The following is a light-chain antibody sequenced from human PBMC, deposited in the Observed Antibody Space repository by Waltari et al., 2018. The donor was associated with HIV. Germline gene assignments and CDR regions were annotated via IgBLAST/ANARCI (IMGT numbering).Light chain of an antibody. CDR1: QSAGTW. CDR3: QQYNSGSRT. V-gene: IGKV1-5*03. J-gene: IGKJ3*01. CDR2: GAS. Sequence: IQMTQYPSTLSASIGARVNITCRASQSAGTWLSWYQQKDGQAPDLLSYGASTLEHGVPLRFSGTGSGTEFTLTISDLQSDDIATYFCQQYNSGSRTFGPGTKV.